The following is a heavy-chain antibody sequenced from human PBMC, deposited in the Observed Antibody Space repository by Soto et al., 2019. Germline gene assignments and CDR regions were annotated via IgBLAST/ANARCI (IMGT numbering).Heavy chain of an antibody. J-gene: IGHJ4*02. D-gene: IGHD5-18*01. Sequence: SGAEVKKPGASVKVSCKASGYTFTSYAMHWVRQAPGQRLEWMGWINAGNGNTKYSQKFQSRVTITRDTSASTAYMELSSLRSEDTAVYYCARDPGYSYGYNWGQGTLVTVSS. V-gene: IGHV1-3*01. CDR2: INAGNGNT. CDR3: ARDPGYSYGYN. CDR1: GYTFTSYA.